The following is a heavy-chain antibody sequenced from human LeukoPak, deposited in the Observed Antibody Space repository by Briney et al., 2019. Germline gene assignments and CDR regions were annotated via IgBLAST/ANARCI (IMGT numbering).Heavy chain of an antibody. CDR1: GFTFSSYW. J-gene: IGHJ4*02. CDR2: IKKGGSEK. Sequence: SGGSLRLSCAASGFTFSSYWMSWVRQAPGKGLEWVANIKKGGSEKYYVDSVKGRFTISRDNAKTSLYLQMISLRAEDTAVYYCARHLSGVTGYTYGRGIDYWGQGTLVTVSS. V-gene: IGHV3-7*01. D-gene: IGHD5-18*01. CDR3: ARHLSGVTGYTYGRGIDY.